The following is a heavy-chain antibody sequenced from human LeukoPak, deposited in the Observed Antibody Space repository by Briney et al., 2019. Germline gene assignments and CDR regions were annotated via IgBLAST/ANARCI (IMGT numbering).Heavy chain of an antibody. CDR2: IYYSGST. Sequence: SETLSLTCTVSGGSISSYYWSWVRQPPGKGLEWIGYIYYSGSTNYNPSLKSRVTISVATSKNQFSLKLSSVTAADTAVYYCARVPHGMDVWGKGTTVTVSS. CDR1: GGSISSYY. V-gene: IGHV4-59*01. J-gene: IGHJ6*04. CDR3: ARVPHGMDV.